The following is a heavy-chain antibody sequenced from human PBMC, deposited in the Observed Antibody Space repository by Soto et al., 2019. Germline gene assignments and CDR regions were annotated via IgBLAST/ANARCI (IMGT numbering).Heavy chain of an antibody. CDR1: GFTFSSYA. Sequence: PGGSLRLSCAASGFTFSSYAMSWVRQAPGKGLEWVSAISGSGGSTYYADSVKGRFTISRDNSKNTLYLQMNSLRAEDTAVYYCAKHPSVVTIFEDGYYFDYWGQGTLVTVSS. D-gene: IGHD3-3*01. CDR2: ISGSGGST. CDR3: AKHPSVVTIFEDGYYFDY. J-gene: IGHJ4*02. V-gene: IGHV3-23*01.